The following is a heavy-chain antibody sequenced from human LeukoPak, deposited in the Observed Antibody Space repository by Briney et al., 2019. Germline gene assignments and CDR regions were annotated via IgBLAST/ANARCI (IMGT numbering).Heavy chain of an antibody. CDR3: ARIGYSSGWGVWYFDL. D-gene: IGHD6-19*01. Sequence: GGSLRLSCAASGFTFSSYWMHWVRQAPGKGLVWVSRINSDGSITSYADSVKGRFTISRDNAKNTLYLQMNSLRAEATAVYYCARIGYSSGWGVWYFDLWGRGTLATVSS. CDR1: GFTFSSYW. CDR2: INSDGSIT. J-gene: IGHJ2*01. V-gene: IGHV3-74*01.